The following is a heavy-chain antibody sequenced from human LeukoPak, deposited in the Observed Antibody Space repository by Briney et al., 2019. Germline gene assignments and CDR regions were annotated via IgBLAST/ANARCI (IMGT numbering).Heavy chain of an antibody. CDR3: AIRTDMSSSWYSH. CDR1: GYSFTSYW. D-gene: IGHD6-13*01. Sequence: GESLMISCKGSGYSFTSYWIGWVRQMPGKGLEWMGIIYPGDSDTRYSPSFQGQVTISADNSISTAYLQWSSLKASDTAMYYCAIRTDMSSSWYSHWGQGTLVTVSS. CDR2: IYPGDSDT. J-gene: IGHJ4*02. V-gene: IGHV5-51*01.